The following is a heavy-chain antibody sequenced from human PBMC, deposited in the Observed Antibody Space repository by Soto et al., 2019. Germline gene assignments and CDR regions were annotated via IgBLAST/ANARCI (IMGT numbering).Heavy chain of an antibody. CDR2: ISWDGGST. CDR1: GFTFDDYT. Sequence: GGSLRLSCAASGFTFDDYTMHWVRQAPGKGLEWVSLISWDGGSTYYADSVKGRFTISRDNSKNSLYLQMNSLRTEDTALYYCAKDIRTIFGVVTSAGMDVWGQGTTVTVSS. D-gene: IGHD3-3*01. J-gene: IGHJ6*02. CDR3: AKDIRTIFGVVTSAGMDV. V-gene: IGHV3-43*01.